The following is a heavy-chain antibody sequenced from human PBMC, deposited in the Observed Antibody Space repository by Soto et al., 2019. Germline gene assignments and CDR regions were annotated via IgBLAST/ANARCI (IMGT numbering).Heavy chain of an antibody. CDR3: ARLTTVSYYYYYGMDV. D-gene: IGHD4-4*01. J-gene: IGHJ6*02. CDR1: GGSISTYY. CDR2: VHYSGTT. Sequence: SDTLSLTCTVSGGSISTYYWTWIRQPPGKGLEWIGYVHYSGTTNYNPSLKSRVTMSVDTSKNQFSLKLRSVTAADTAVYYCARLTTVSYYYYYGMDVWGQGTTVTVS. V-gene: IGHV4-59*01.